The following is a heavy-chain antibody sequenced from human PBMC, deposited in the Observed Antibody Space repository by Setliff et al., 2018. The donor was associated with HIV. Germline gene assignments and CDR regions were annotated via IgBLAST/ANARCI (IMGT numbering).Heavy chain of an antibody. CDR2: INHSGST. V-gene: IGHV4-34*01. J-gene: IGHJ2*01. Sequence: SETLSLTCAVYGGSFSGYYWSWIRQPPGKGLEWIGEINHSGSTNYNPSLKSRVTISVDTSKNQFSLKLNSVTAADTAVYYCARDVLGYDSTGRFDLWGRGTLVTVSS. CDR3: ARDVLGYDSTGRFDL. D-gene: IGHD3-22*01. CDR1: GGSFSGYY.